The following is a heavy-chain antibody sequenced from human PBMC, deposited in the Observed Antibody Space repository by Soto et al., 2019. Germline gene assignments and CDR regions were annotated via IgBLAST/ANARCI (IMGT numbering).Heavy chain of an antibody. CDR1: GGTFSSYT. V-gene: IGHV1-69*02. D-gene: IGHD2-2*02. CDR3: AMEYCSATSCYKDY. CDR2: IIPILGIA. Sequence: QVQLVQSGAEVKKPGSSVKVSCKASGGTFSSYTISWVRQAPVQGLEWMGRIIPILGIANYAQKFQGRVTITADKATNTAYMELSSLRSEDTAVYYCAMEYCSATSCYKDYWGQGTLVTVSS. J-gene: IGHJ4*02.